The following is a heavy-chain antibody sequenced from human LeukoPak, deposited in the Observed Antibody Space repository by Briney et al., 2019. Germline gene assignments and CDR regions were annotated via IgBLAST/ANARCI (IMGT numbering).Heavy chain of an antibody. J-gene: IGHJ3*02. D-gene: IGHD3-10*01. CDR2: IYYSGST. CDR3: ASIDGSGSYYYDAFDI. V-gene: IGHV4-39*01. CDR1: GGSISSSSYY. Sequence: PSETLSLTCTASGGSISSSSYYWGWIRQPPGKGLEWIGSIYYSGSTYYNPSLKSRVTISVDTSKNQFSLKLSSVTAADTAVYYCASIDGSGSYYYDAFDIWGQGTMVTVSS.